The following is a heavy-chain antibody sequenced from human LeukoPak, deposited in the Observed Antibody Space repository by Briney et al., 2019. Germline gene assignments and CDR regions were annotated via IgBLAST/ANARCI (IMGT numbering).Heavy chain of an antibody. CDR3: ARDLSAEAMLDY. D-gene: IGHD1-14*01. Sequence: ASVKVSCTASGYTFTGYYMHWVRQAPGQGLEWMGWINPSTGVIKYAQNFQGRLTMTRDTTISIAYMELIRLRSDDTAVYYCARDLSAEAMLDYWGQGTLVPVYS. J-gene: IGHJ4*02. CDR1: GYTFTGYY. CDR2: INPSTGVI. V-gene: IGHV1-2*02.